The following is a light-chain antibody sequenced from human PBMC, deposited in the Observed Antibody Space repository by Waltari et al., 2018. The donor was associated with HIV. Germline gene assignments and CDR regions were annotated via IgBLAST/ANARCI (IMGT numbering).Light chain of an antibody. CDR3: CAYACSTTYVM. Sequence: QSALTQPASVSGSPGQSITISCTGTSSDVGGYNLVSWYQQHPGKAPKFMIYEVSKRPSGVSNRFSSSKAGNTPSLTTSGLQADDEADYYYCAYACSTTYVMCGGGTKLTLL. J-gene: IGLJ3*02. CDR2: EVS. CDR1: SSDVGGYNL. V-gene: IGLV2-23*02.